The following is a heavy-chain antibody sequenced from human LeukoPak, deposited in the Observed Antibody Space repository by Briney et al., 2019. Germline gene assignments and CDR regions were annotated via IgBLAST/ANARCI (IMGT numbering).Heavy chain of an antibody. CDR2: IHTSGNI. CDR1: GGSISSSY. V-gene: IGHV4-4*09. Sequence: SETLSLTCTVSGGSISSSYWSWIRQPPGKGLEWIGYIHTSGNINYNPSLNSRVTMSMDTSKSQFSLKLSSVTTADTAVYYCARLVVTSSANWFDPWGQGTLALVSS. J-gene: IGHJ5*02. CDR3: ARLVVTSSANWFDP. D-gene: IGHD2-21*02.